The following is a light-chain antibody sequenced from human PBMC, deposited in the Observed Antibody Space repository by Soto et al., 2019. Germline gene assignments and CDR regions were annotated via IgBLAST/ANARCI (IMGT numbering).Light chain of an antibody. V-gene: IGKV4-1*01. CDR2: WAS. J-gene: IGKJ2*01. CDR1: QTVLYSTDNRNY. Sequence: DIVMTQSPESLAVSLGESASINCKSSQTVLYSTDNRNYLAWHQQKPGQPPKLLIFWASTRESGVPDRFSGSGSGTDFTLTISSLQAEDVALYYCQQYHTPPYTFGQGTKLEIK. CDR3: QQYHTPPYT.